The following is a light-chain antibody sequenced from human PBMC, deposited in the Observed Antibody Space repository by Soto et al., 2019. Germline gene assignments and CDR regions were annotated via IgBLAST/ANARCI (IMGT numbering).Light chain of an antibody. CDR1: QSLLHINGYNY. CDR3: MQALQTPDT. Sequence: DIVMTQSPLSLPVTPEEPASISCRSSQSLLHINGYNYLDWYLQKPGQSPQLLIYLGSNRASGVPDRFSGSGSGTDFALRISRVEPEDVGIYYCMQALQTPDTFGQGTKLEIK. CDR2: LGS. V-gene: IGKV2-28*01. J-gene: IGKJ2*01.